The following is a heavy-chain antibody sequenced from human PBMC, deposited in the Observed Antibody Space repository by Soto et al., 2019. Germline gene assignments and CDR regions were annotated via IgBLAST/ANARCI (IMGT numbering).Heavy chain of an antibody. CDR1: GGTFSSYA. J-gene: IGHJ4*02. Sequence: ASVKVSCKASGGTFSSYAISWVRQAPGQGLEWMGGIIPIFGTANYAQKFQGRVTITADESTSTAYMGLSSLRSEDTAVYYCVTGTTSSGDYWGQGTLVTVSS. V-gene: IGHV1-69*13. CDR3: VTGTTSSGDY. D-gene: IGHD1-7*01. CDR2: IIPIFGTA.